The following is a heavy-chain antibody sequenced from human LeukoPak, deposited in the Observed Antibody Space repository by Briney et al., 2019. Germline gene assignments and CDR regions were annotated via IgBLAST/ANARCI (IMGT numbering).Heavy chain of an antibody. CDR1: GGSFSGYY. Sequence: NPSETLSLTCAVYGGSFSGYYWSWIRQPPGKGLEWIGEINHSGSTNYTPSLTSRVTISVDTSKSQFSLKLSSVTAADTAVYYCARERKGYYGSGSYYNGVRGYYYYYMDVWGKGTTVTVSS. J-gene: IGHJ6*03. CDR2: INHSGST. CDR3: ARERKGYYGSGSYYNGVRGYYYYYMDV. V-gene: IGHV4-34*01. D-gene: IGHD3-10*01.